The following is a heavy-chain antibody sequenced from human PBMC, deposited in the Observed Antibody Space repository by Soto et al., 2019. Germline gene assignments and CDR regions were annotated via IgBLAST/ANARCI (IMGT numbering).Heavy chain of an antibody. Sequence: SGGSLRLSCAASGFIFDDYAMHWVRQAPGKGLEWVSNISWNSARIGYADSLKGRFTISRDNAKNSLYLQMNSLRPEDTALYYCAKAQFYFDTSEYYPSDYWGKGTLVTVSS. CDR2: ISWNSARI. V-gene: IGHV3-9*01. CDR1: GFIFDDYA. CDR3: AKAQFYFDTSEYYPSDY. J-gene: IGHJ4*02. D-gene: IGHD3-22*01.